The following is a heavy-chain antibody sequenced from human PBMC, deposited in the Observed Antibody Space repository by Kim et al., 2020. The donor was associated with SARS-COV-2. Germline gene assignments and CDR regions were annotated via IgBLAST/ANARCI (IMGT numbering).Heavy chain of an antibody. CDR1: GFTFSSYW. CDR3: ARVPYYYGSGSYGDAFDI. Sequence: GGSLRLSCAASGFTFSSYWMHWVRQAPGKGLVCVSRINSDGSSTSYADSVKGRFTISRDNAKNTLYLQMNSLRAEDTAVYYCARVPYYYGSGSYGDAFDIRGQGTMVTVPS. CDR2: INSDGSST. V-gene: IGHV3-74*01. J-gene: IGHJ3*02. D-gene: IGHD3-10*01.